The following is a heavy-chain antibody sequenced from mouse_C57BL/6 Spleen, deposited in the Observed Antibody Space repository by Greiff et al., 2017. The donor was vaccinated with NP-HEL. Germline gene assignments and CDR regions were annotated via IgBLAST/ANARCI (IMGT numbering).Heavy chain of an antibody. V-gene: IGHV1-74*01. CDR2: IHPSDSDT. D-gene: IGHD1-1*01. J-gene: IGHJ4*01. CDR1: GYTFTSYW. Sequence: QVQLQQPGAELVKPGASVKVSCKASGYTFTSYWMHWVKQRPGQGLEWIGRIHPSDSDTNYNQKFKGKATLTADKSSSTAYMQLSSLTSEDAAVYFCARLRDYYAMDYWGQGTSVTVSS. CDR3: ARLRDYYAMDY.